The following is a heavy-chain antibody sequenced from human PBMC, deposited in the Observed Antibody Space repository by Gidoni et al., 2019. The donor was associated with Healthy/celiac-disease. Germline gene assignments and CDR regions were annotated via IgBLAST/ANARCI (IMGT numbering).Heavy chain of an antibody. D-gene: IGHD4-4*01. CDR3: ARHWVTSNWFDP. CDR2: IYYSGST. Sequence: QLQLQESCPGLVKPSETLSLTCTVSGGSTSSSSYFWGWIRPPPGKGLEWIGSIYYSGSTYYNPSLKSRVTISMDTSKNQFSLKLSSVTAADTAVYYWARHWVTSNWFDPWGQGTLVTVSS. J-gene: IGHJ5*02. V-gene: IGHV4-39*01. CDR1: GGSTSSSSYF.